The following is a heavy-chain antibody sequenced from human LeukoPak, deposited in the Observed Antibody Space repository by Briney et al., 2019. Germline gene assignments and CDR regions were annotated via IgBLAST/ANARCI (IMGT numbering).Heavy chain of an antibody. Sequence: PGGSLRLSCGASGFTFSSYGMHWVRQAPGKGLEWVAFIRYDGSNKYYADSVKGRFTISRDNSKNTLYLQMNSLRAEDTAAYYCARHLANVRWGVNPRWFNPWGQGTLVTVSS. CDR3: ARHLANVRWGVNPRWFNP. CDR1: GFTFSSYG. CDR2: IRYDGSNK. J-gene: IGHJ5*02. D-gene: IGHD3-10*02. V-gene: IGHV3-30*02.